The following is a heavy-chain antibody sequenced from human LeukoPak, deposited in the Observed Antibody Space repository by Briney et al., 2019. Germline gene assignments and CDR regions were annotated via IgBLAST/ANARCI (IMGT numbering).Heavy chain of an antibody. D-gene: IGHD6-13*01. CDR2: IYSGGST. J-gene: IGHJ4*02. CDR3: ARDSGIAAVN. CDR1: GFTVSSNY. Sequence: GGSLRLSCAASGFTVSSNYMSWVRQAPGKGLEWVSVIYSGGSTYYADSVRGRSTISRDNSKNMLYLQMNSLRAEDTAVYYCARDSGIAAVNWGQGTLVTVSS. V-gene: IGHV3-53*01.